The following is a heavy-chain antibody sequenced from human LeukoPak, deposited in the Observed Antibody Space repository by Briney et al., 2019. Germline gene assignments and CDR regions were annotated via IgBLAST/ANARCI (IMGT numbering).Heavy chain of an antibody. Sequence: SETLSLTCTVSGGSISGHYWSWIRQPPGKGLEWIGHFYYSGSTNYNPSLQSRVTTSVDTSNNQVSLKLTSVTAADTAVYYCARGAYFDYWGQGTLVTVSS. CDR3: ARGAYFDY. D-gene: IGHD1-26*01. CDR2: FYYSGST. J-gene: IGHJ4*02. V-gene: IGHV4-59*11. CDR1: GGSISGHY.